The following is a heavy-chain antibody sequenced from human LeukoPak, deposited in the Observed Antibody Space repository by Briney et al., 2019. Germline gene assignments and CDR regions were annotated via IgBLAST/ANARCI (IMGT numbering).Heavy chain of an antibody. CDR3: ARGPYYYYYGMDV. CDR1: GGSFSGYY. J-gene: IGHJ6*02. Sequence: SETLSLTCAVYGGSFSGYYWSWIRQPPGKGLEWIGEINHSGSTNYNPSLKSRVTISVDTSKNQFSPKLSSVTAADTAVYYCARGPYYYYYGMDVWGQGTTVTVSS. CDR2: INHSGST. V-gene: IGHV4-34*01.